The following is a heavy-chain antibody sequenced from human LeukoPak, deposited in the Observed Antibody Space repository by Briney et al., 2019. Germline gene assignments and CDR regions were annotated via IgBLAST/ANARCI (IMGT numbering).Heavy chain of an antibody. CDR1: GFTFSSYW. Sequence: GGSLRLSCAASGFTFSSYWMHWVRQAPGKGLVWVSRINSDGSSTSYADSVKGRFTISRDNAKNTLYLQMNSLRAEDTAEYYCARGRYYGSGSYLLGYWGQGTLVTVSS. CDR3: ARGRYYGSGSYLLGY. D-gene: IGHD3-10*01. CDR2: INSDGSST. J-gene: IGHJ4*02. V-gene: IGHV3-74*01.